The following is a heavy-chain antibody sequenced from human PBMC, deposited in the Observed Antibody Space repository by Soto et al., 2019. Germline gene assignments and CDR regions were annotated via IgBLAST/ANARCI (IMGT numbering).Heavy chain of an antibody. CDR1: GFTVSSNS. CDR2: IYSGGST. V-gene: IGHV3-53*01. D-gene: IGHD5-12*01. J-gene: IGHJ6*02. CDR3: ARVGGYDYYFYGMDV. Sequence: GGSLRLSCAVSGFTVSSNSMSWVRQAPGKGLEWVSVIYSGGSTYYADSVKGRFTISRDNFKNTLYLQMNSLRAEDTAVFYCARVGGYDYYFYGMDVWGQGTTVTVSS.